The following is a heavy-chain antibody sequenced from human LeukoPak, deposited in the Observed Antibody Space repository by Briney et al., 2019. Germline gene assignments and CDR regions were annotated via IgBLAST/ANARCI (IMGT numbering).Heavy chain of an antibody. CDR1: GFTFSSYS. CDR3: ARDDSSSSYDFWFDP. J-gene: IGHJ5*02. Sequence: GGSLRLSCAASGFTFSSYSMNWVRQAPGKGLEWVSSISSSSSYIYYADSVTRRFTISRDNAKTSLYLQMTSLRAENTAVYYCARDDSSSSYDFWFDPWGQGTLVTVSS. V-gene: IGHV3-21*01. CDR2: ISSSSSYI. D-gene: IGHD6-13*01.